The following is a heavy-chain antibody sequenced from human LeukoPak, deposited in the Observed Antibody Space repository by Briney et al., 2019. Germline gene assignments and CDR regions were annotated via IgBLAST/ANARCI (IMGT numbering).Heavy chain of an antibody. CDR3: ARAVYCSSTSCYEGYSLESPYFDY. CDR1: GFTFSSYA. V-gene: IGHV3-30-3*01. D-gene: IGHD2-2*01. J-gene: IGHJ4*02. Sequence: GGALRLSCAASGFTFSSYAMHWVRQAPGKGLEWVAVISYDGSNKYYADSVKGRSTISRDNSKNTLYLQMNSLRAEDTAVYYCARAVYCSSTSCYEGYSLESPYFDYWGQGTLVTVSS. CDR2: ISYDGSNK.